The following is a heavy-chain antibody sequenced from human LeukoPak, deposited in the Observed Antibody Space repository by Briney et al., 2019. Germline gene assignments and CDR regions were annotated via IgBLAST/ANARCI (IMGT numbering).Heavy chain of an antibody. J-gene: IGHJ4*02. V-gene: IGHV3-23*01. CDR1: AFTFRSYA. CDR3: ARGSIDWQAVAFDC. D-gene: IGHD2-21*01. CDR2: ISGSGGRT. Sequence: GGSLRLSCAASAFTFRSYAMNWVRQAPGKGLEWVSGISGSGGRTNYADSVKGRFTISRDNSKNTVCLQMNSLRAEDTAVYYCARGSIDWQAVAFDCWGQGTLVTVSS.